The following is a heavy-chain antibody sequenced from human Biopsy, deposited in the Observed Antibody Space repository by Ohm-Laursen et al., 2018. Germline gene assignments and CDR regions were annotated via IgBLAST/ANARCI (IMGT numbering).Heavy chain of an antibody. CDR1: GGTFGSYA. Sequence: SSVKVSCKASGGTFGSYAISWVRQAPGQGLEWMGRIIPIIGTTNYAQKFQGRVTLTADKSTTTAYMELSSLGSEDTAAYYCARAVRNQLVSEYWGQGTLVTVSS. CDR2: IIPIIGTT. J-gene: IGHJ4*02. CDR3: ARAVRNQLVSEY. V-gene: IGHV1-69*04. D-gene: IGHD1-1*01.